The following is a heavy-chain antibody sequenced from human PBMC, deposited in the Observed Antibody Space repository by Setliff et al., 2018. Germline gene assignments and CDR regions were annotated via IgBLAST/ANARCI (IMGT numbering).Heavy chain of an antibody. J-gene: IGHJ4*02. V-gene: IGHV1-18*01. CDR3: ATFRGYTYGYDY. Sequence: ASVKVSCKASGGTFSSYGISWVRQAPGQGLEWVGWISGYNGNTIYAQNFQGRVTMTTDASTNTAYMELRSLGSDDTAVYYCATFRGYTYGYDYWGQGTLVTVSS. D-gene: IGHD5-18*01. CDR2: ISGYNGNT. CDR1: GGTFSSYG.